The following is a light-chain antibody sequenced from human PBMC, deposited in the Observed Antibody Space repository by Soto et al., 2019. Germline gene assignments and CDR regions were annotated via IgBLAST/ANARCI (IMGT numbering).Light chain of an antibody. CDR2: EVS. V-gene: IGLV2-14*03. J-gene: IGLJ1*01. CDR3: SSYTTSTTVV. CDR1: SSDVGGYNF. Sequence: QSSIARPASLFGSPGQSITFSCTGTSSDVGGYNFVSWYQQHPGKAPKLMIYEVSSRPSGVSNRFSGSKSGNTASLTISGLQPEDEADYYCSSYTTSTTVVFGTGTKVTVL.